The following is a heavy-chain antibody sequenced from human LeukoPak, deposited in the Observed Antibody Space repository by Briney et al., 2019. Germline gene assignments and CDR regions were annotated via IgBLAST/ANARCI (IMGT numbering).Heavy chain of an antibody. CDR3: ANGDWFDY. J-gene: IGHJ4*02. V-gene: IGHV3-7*01. D-gene: IGHD2-21*02. Sequence: GGSLRLSCATSGFTFSTYWMSWVRQAPGKGLELVANIKQDGSETYYADSVKGRFTIFRDNAKNSLYLQMDSLRVEDTAVYYCANGDWFDYWGQGTLVIVSS. CDR2: IKQDGSET. CDR1: GFTFSTYW.